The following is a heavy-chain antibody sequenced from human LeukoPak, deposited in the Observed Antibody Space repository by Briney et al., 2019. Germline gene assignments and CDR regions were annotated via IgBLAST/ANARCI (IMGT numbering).Heavy chain of an antibody. CDR3: AGLVRIVVVPAAIRYYYYGMDV. D-gene: IGHD2-2*02. CDR1: GGSFCGFY. J-gene: IGHJ6*02. V-gene: IGHV4-34*01. CDR2: INHSGST. Sequence: SETLSLTCAVYGGSFCGFYWSWIRQPPGKGLEWIGEINHSGSTHYNPSLKSRVTISVDTSKNQFSLKLSSVTAADTAVYYCAGLVRIVVVPAAIRYYYYGMDVWGQGTTVTVSS.